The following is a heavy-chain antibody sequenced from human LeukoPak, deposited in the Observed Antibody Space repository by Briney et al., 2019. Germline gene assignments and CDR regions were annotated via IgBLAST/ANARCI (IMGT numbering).Heavy chain of an antibody. CDR3: TRVPGPYTTSRFDY. CDR2: IDPDSGGT. Sequence: ASVKVSCKTSGYTFTGYYLHWVRQAPGQGLEWMGRIDPDSGGTHYAQKFQVRVTVTRDTSITTVYMELSGLTSDDTAVYYCTRVPGPYTTSRFDYWGQGTLVTVSS. D-gene: IGHD2-2*02. CDR1: GYTFTGYY. J-gene: IGHJ4*02. V-gene: IGHV1-2*02.